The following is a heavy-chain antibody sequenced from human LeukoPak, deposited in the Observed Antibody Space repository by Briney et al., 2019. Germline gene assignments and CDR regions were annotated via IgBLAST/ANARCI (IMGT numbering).Heavy chain of an antibody. V-gene: IGHV3-30*18. CDR3: AKWCYYGSVDY. D-gene: IGHD3-10*01. J-gene: IGHJ4*02. CDR1: GFTFNNYG. Sequence: QTGGSLRLSCAASGFTFNNYGMHWVRQAPGKGLEWVAVISYDGSNKYYADSVKGRFTISRDNSKNTLYLQMNSLRAEDTAVYYCAKWCYYGSVDYWGQGTLVTVSS. CDR2: ISYDGSNK.